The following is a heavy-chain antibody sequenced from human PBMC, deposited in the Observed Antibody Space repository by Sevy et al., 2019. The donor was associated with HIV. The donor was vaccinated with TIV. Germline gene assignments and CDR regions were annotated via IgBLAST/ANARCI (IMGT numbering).Heavy chain of an antibody. V-gene: IGHV1-2*04. Sequence: ASVKVSCKASGYTFTGYYMHWVRQAPGQGLEWMGWINPNSGGTNYAQKFQGWVTMTRDTSISTANMELSRLRSDDTAVYYCAREGSSWYLGYYYYGMDVWGQGTTVTVSS. CDR1: GYTFTGYY. D-gene: IGHD6-13*01. CDR3: AREGSSWYLGYYYYGMDV. CDR2: INPNSGGT. J-gene: IGHJ6*02.